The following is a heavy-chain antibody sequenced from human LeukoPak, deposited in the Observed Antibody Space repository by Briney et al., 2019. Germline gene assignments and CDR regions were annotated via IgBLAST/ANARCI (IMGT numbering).Heavy chain of an antibody. CDR1: GFTFSSYA. V-gene: IGHV3-30-3*01. Sequence: GGSLRLSCAASGFTFSSYAMHWVRQAPGKGLEWVAVISYDGSNKYYADSVKGRFTISRDNSKNTLYLQMNSLRAEDTAVYCCARDHNWAFDYWGQRTLVTVSS. CDR2: ISYDGSNK. J-gene: IGHJ4*02. D-gene: IGHD1-20*01. CDR3: ARDHNWAFDY.